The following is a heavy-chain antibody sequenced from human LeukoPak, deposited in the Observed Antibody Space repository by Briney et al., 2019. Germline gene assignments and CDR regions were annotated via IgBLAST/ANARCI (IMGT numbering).Heavy chain of an antibody. CDR2: IYYSGST. D-gene: IGHD3-3*01. V-gene: IGHV4-59*08. J-gene: IGHJ5*02. Sequence: PSETLSLTCTVSGGSISSYYWSWIRQPPGKGLEWIGYIYYSGSTNYNPSLKSRVTISVDTSKNQFSLKLSSVTAADTAVYYCARQPGSFTYYDFWSGYYTLNWFDPWGQGTLVTVSS. CDR1: GGSISSYY. CDR3: ARQPGSFTYYDFWSGYYTLNWFDP.